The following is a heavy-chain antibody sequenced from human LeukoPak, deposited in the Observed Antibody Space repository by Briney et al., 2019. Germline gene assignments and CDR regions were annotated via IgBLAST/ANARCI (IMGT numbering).Heavy chain of an antibody. CDR3: ARDRSRYYDSSDFDY. D-gene: IGHD3-22*01. V-gene: IGHV1-18*01. CDR1: GYTFTSYG. Sequence: GASVKVSCKASGYTFTSYGISWVRQAPGQGLEWMGWISAYNGNTNYAQKLQGRVTMTTDTSTSTAYMELRSLRSDDTAVYYCARDRSRYYDSSDFDYWGQGTLVTVSS. J-gene: IGHJ4*02. CDR2: ISAYNGNT.